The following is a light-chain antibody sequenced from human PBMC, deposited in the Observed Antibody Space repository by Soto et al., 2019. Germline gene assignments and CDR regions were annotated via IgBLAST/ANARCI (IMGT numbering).Light chain of an antibody. CDR1: SSDVGGYNY. V-gene: IGLV2-14*01. J-gene: IGLJ1*01. CDR2: GVY. Sequence: QSVLTQPPSASGSPGQSVAISCTGTSSDVGGYNYISWHQHHPGKAPKLIIFGVYDRPSGVSDRFSGSKSGNTASLTIFGLQLEDEAVYYCSSYTSGSTLPWVFGTGTKVTVL. CDR3: SSYTSGSTLPWV.